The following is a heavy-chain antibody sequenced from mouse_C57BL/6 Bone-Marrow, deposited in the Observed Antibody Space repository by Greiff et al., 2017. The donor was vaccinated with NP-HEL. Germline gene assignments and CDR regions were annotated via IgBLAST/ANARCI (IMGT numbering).Heavy chain of an antibody. CDR3: ARGLRGAMDY. CDR1: GYSITSGYY. Sequence: DVKLVESGPGLVKPSQSLSLTCSVTGYSITSGYYWNWIRQFPGNKLEWMGYISYDGSNNYNPSLKNRISITRDTSKNQFFLKLNSVTTEDTATYYCARGLRGAMDYWGQGTSVTVSS. D-gene: IGHD1-1*01. CDR2: ISYDGSN. V-gene: IGHV3-6*01. J-gene: IGHJ4*01.